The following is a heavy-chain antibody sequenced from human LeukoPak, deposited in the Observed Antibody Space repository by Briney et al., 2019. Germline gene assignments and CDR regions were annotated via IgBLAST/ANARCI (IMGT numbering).Heavy chain of an antibody. CDR2: IYYSGST. Sequence: SETLSLTCTVSGGSISSYCWSWIRQPPGKGLEWIGYIYYSGSTNYNPSLKSRVTISVDTSKNQFSLKLSSVTAADTAVYYCARHVSGSYYFDYWGQGTLVTVSS. J-gene: IGHJ4*02. CDR1: GGSISSYC. CDR3: ARHVSGSYYFDY. V-gene: IGHV4-59*08. D-gene: IGHD1-26*01.